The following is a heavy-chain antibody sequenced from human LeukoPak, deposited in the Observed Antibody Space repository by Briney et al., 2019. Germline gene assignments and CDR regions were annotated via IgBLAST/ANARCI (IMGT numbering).Heavy chain of an antibody. CDR1: GFTFSTYW. J-gene: IGHJ4*02. V-gene: IGHV3-74*01. CDR3: VKDLFTDIVVVVAATGFDY. Sequence: GGSLRLSCAASGFTFSTYWMHWVRQAPGKGLVWVSRVNTDGSSTTYADSVRGRFTISRDNSKNTLYLQMSSLRPEDTAVYYCVKDLFTDIVVVVAATGFDYWGQGTLVTVSS. CDR2: VNTDGSST. D-gene: IGHD2-15*01.